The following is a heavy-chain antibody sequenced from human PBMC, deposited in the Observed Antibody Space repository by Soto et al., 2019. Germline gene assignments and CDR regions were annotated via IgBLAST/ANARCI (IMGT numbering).Heavy chain of an antibody. D-gene: IGHD4-17*01. CDR2: IYWDDDK. Sequence: GPTLVNPTQTLTLTCTFTGFSLSTRGVGVGWIRQRRGKALEWLALIYWDDDKRYSPSLKSRLTISKDTSKSQVVLTMTNMDPVDTATYYCARRHFRTGTLDYWGKGTLVTVSS. V-gene: IGHV2-5*02. J-gene: IGHJ4*02. CDR3: ARRHFRTGTLDY. CDR1: GFSLSTRGVG.